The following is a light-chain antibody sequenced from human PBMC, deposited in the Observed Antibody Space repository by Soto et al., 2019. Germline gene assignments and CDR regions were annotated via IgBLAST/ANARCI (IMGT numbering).Light chain of an antibody. Sequence: QSVLTQPASVSGSPGQSITISCTGTSSVVGGYNYVSWYQQHPGKAPKLVIYDVSNRPSGVSNRFSGSKSGNTASLTISGLQAEDEADYYCSSYTSTSTWVFGGGTKLTVL. CDR3: SSYTSTSTWV. CDR2: DVS. V-gene: IGLV2-14*01. J-gene: IGLJ3*02. CDR1: SSVVGGYNY.